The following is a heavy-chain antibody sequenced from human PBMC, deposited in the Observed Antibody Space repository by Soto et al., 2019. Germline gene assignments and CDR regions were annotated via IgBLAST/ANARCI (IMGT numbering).Heavy chain of an antibody. CDR3: AREARFLEWSRRFPYYYYYMDV. CDR2: IIPILGIA. Sequence: QVQLVQSGAEVKKPGSSVKVSCKASGGTFSSYTISWVRQAPGQGLEWMGRIIPILGIANYAQKFQGRVTITADKSTSTAYMELSSLRSEDTAVYYCAREARFLEWSRRFPYYYYYMDVWGKGTTVTVSS. D-gene: IGHD3-3*01. CDR1: GGTFSSYT. J-gene: IGHJ6*03. V-gene: IGHV1-69*08.